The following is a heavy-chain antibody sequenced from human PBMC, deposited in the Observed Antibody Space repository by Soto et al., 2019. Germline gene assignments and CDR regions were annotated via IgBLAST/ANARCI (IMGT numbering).Heavy chain of an antibody. CDR2: IIPILGIA. V-gene: IGHV1-69*04. J-gene: IGHJ5*02. CDR3: AREPLDIVVVPAAETLNWFDP. CDR1: GGTFSSYT. Sequence: SVKVSCKASGGTFSSYTISWVRQAPGQGLEWMGRIIPILGIANYAQKFQGRVTITADKSTSTAYMELSSLRSEDTAVYYCAREPLDIVVVPAAETLNWFDPWGQGTLVTLSS. D-gene: IGHD2-2*03.